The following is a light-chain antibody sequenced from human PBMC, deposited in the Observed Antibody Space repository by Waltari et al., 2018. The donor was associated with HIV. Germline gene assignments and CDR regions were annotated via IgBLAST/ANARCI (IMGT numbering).Light chain of an antibody. CDR2: RDA. CDR1: NLGRGN. J-gene: IGLJ2*01. Sequence: SDKMTQPVSVSVALGQTAKITCGGNNLGRGNVHWYQQKPGQAPVLVIYRDANRPSGIPDRFSGSTSWHAATLTISKAQAGDEADYYCQVWASSTDVLFGGGTKLTVL. V-gene: IGLV3-9*01. CDR3: QVWASSTDVL.